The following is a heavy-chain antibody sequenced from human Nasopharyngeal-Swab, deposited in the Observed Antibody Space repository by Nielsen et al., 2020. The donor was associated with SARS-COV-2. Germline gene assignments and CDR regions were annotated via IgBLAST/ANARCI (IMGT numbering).Heavy chain of an antibody. J-gene: IGHJ6*02. V-gene: IGHV3-11*01. CDR2: ISSSGSTI. CDR3: ARDSSSWNLYYYYYGMDV. Sequence: SCAASGFTFSDYYMSWIRQAPGKGLEWVSYISSSGSTIYYADSVKGRFTISRDNAKNSLYLQMNSLRAEDTAVYYCARDSSSWNLYYYYYGMDVWGQGTTVTVSS. D-gene: IGHD6-13*01. CDR1: GFTFSDYY.